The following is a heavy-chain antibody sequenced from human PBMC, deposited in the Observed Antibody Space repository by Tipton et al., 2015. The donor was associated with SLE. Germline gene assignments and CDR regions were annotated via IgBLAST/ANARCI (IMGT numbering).Heavy chain of an antibody. V-gene: IGHV3-33*06. CDR3: AKDTTLFDY. Sequence: SLRLSCAASGFTFGSHAMHWVRQAPGKGLEWLTFIWYDGSNKYYANSVKGRFTIARDNTKNTVSLQMDSLRADDTAIYYCAKDTTLFDYWGQGTLVTVSS. J-gene: IGHJ4*02. CDR1: GFTFGSHA. D-gene: IGHD1-26*01. CDR2: IWYDGSNK.